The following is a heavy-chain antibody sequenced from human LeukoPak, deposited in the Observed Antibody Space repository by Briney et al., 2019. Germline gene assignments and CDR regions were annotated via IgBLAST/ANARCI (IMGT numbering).Heavy chain of an antibody. Sequence: PGGPLQIPCLAPGFPLNGLAMPGARPASGKGLEWGGRIRSKTNRFPTAYAASVKGRFTISRDDSKNTASLQMNSLKTEDTAVYYCTSPYCSGGSCYPEKLYYYDMDVWGQGTTVTVSS. D-gene: IGHD2-15*01. CDR2: IRSKTNRFPT. J-gene: IGHJ6*02. CDR1: GFPLNGLA. CDR3: TSPYCSGGSCYPEKLYYYDMDV. V-gene: IGHV3-73*01.